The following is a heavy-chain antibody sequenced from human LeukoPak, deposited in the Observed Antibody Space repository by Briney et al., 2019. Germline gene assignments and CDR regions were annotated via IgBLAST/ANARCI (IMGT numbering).Heavy chain of an antibody. CDR1: GYTFTGYY. V-gene: IGHV1-2*06. Sequence: ASVKVSCKASGYTFTGYYMHWVRQAHGQGLEWMGRINPNSGGTNYAQKFQGRVTMTRDTSISTAYMELSRLRSDDTAVYYCARGGDYSIPPRGFDPWGQGTLVTVSS. J-gene: IGHJ5*02. D-gene: IGHD3-3*02. CDR2: INPNSGGT. CDR3: ARGGDYSIPPRGFDP.